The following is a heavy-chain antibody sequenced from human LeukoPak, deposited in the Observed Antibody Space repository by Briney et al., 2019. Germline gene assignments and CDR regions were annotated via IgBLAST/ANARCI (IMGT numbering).Heavy chain of an antibody. CDR2: IIPILGIA. V-gene: IGHV1-69*04. J-gene: IGHJ1*01. CDR1: GGTFSSYA. D-gene: IGHD3-22*01. Sequence: PVKVSCKASGGTFSSYAISWVRQAPGQGLEWMGRIIPILGIANYAQKFQGRVTITADKSTSTAYMELSSLRSEDTAVYYCARHNPDSSGYVIQHWGQGTLVTVSS. CDR3: ARHNPDSSGYVIQH.